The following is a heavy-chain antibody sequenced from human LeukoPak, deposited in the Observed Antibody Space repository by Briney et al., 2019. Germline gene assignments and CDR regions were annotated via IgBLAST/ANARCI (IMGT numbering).Heavy chain of an antibody. J-gene: IGHJ4*02. V-gene: IGHV4-59*08. CDR1: GGSISGHY. CDR3: ARRSFYCSGGSCYDY. D-gene: IGHD2-15*01. Sequence: SETLSLTCNVSGGSISGHYWSWIRQPPGKGLEWIGYIYSSGTTNYNPSLRSRLTISVDTSRSQFSLKLSSVTAADTAVYYCARRSFYCSGGSCYDYWGQGTLVTVSS. CDR2: IYSSGTT.